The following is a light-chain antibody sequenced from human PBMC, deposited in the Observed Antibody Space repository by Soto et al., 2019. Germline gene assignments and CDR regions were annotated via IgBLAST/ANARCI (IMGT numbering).Light chain of an antibody. V-gene: IGKV1-5*01. J-gene: IGKJ1*01. Sequence: DIQMTQSPSTLSASVVDRVTITCLASQSIGRWLAWYQQKPGKAPNLLIYDASSLEGGVPSRFSGSGSGTEFTLTISSLQPDDFATYYCQHYNTYSSTFGQGTKVDI. CDR3: QHYNTYSST. CDR2: DAS. CDR1: QSIGRW.